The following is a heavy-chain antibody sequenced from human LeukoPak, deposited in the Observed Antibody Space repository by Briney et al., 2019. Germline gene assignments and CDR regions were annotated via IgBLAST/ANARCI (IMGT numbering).Heavy chain of an antibody. V-gene: IGHV3-48*03. CDR1: GFTFSSYE. CDR3: ARGKDIVVVPAAGYYYYYMDV. CDR2: ISSSGSTI. D-gene: IGHD2-2*01. J-gene: IGHJ6*03. Sequence: GGSLRLSCAASGFTFSSYEMNWVRQAPGKGLEWVSYISSSGSTIYYADSVKGRFTISRDNAKNSLYLQMNSLRAEDTAVYYCARGKDIVVVPAAGYYYYYMDVWGKGTTVTVSS.